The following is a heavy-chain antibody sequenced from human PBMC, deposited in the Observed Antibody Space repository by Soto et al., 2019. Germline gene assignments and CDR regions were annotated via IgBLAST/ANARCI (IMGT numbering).Heavy chain of an antibody. CDR2: IIPIFGTA. CDR1: GGTFSSYA. J-gene: IGHJ4*02. CDR3: ARGASAMEPYYFDY. D-gene: IGHD5-18*01. Sequence: QVQLVQSGAEVKKPGSSVKVSCKASGGTFSSYAISWVRQAPGQGREWMGGIIPIFGTANYAQKFQGRVTITADESTSTAYMERRRLRSEDTAVYYCARGASAMEPYYFDYWGQGPLVTVSS. V-gene: IGHV1-69*01.